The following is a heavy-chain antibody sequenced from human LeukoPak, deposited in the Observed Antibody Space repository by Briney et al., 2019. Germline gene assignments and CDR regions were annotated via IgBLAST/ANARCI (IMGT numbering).Heavy chain of an antibody. Sequence: ASVKVSCKASGYTFTSYGISWVRQAPGQGLEWMGWISAYNGNTNYAQRLQGRVTMTTDTSTSTAYKELRSLRSDDTAVYYCARDRREWPGIDWYFDLWGRGTLVTVSS. D-gene: IGHD3-3*01. CDR2: ISAYNGNT. V-gene: IGHV1-18*01. CDR1: GYTFTSYG. J-gene: IGHJ2*01. CDR3: ARDRREWPGIDWYFDL.